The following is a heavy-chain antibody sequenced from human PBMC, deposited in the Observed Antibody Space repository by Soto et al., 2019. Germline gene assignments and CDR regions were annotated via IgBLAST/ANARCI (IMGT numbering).Heavy chain of an antibody. CDR2: IYDSGTT. J-gene: IGHJ4*02. CDR1: GDSITGGYY. Sequence: QVKLQESGPGLVKPSQTLSLTCTVSGDSITGGYYWSWIRQNPGKGLEWIGYIYDSGTTYYNPSLKSRVIMSVDTSKNQFSLKLTSVTSADTAVYYCARELDYWGQGALVTVSS. CDR3: ARELDY. V-gene: IGHV4-31*03.